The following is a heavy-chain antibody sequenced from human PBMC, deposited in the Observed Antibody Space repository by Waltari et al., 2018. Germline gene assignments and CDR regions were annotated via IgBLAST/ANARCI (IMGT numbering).Heavy chain of an antibody. CDR3: ARLRRFLSPFDY. J-gene: IGHJ4*02. V-gene: IGHV4-38-2*01. CDR1: GSSIISGYY. Sequence: QVQLQESGPGLVKPSETLSLTCAVSGSSIISGYYWGWFRQPPGKGLEWIGSIYHSGSTYYNPSLKSRVTISVDTSKNQFSLKLSSVTAADTAVYYCARLRRFLSPFDYWGQGTLVTVSS. CDR2: IYHSGST. D-gene: IGHD3-3*01.